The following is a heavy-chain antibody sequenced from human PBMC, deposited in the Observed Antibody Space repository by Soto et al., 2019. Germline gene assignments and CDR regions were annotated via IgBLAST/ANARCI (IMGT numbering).Heavy chain of an antibody. Sequence: QVQLVQSGTEVKKSGASVKVSCKASGYTFISYSISWVRQAPGQGLEWMGWISAYNGNTNYAQKFQGRVTMTTDTSTSTAYMELRSLRSDDTAVYYCARRGGATMVVDFEYWGQGTLVTVSS. CDR3: ARRGGATMVVDFEY. D-gene: IGHD1-26*01. CDR1: GYTFISYS. V-gene: IGHV1-18*01. CDR2: ISAYNGNT. J-gene: IGHJ4*02.